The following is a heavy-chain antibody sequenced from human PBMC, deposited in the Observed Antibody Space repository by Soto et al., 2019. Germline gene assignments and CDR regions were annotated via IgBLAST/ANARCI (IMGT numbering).Heavy chain of an antibody. CDR1: GYFISSGYY. J-gene: IGHJ4*02. Sequence: ASETLSLTCAVSGYFISSGYYWDWIRQPPGKGLEWIASIHHSGRTYYNSSLKSRVTISVDTSKNLLYLRLGSVTAADTAVYYCARDLWGRVDYWGQGVLVTVSS. CDR2: IHHSGRT. V-gene: IGHV4-38-2*02. D-gene: IGHD3-10*01. CDR3: ARDLWGRVDY.